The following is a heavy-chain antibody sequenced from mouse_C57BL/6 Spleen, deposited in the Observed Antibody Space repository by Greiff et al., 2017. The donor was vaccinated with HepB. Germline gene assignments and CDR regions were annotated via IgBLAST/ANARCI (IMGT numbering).Heavy chain of an antibody. CDR1: GYTFTSYW. V-gene: IGHV1-5*01. CDR3: ASYDYEGDYFDY. CDR2: IYPGNSDT. Sequence: EVQLQQSGTVLARPGASVKMSCKTSGYTFTSYWMHWVKQRPGQGLEWIGAIYPGNSDTSYNQKFKGKAKLTAVTSASTAYMELSSLTNENSAVYYGASYDYEGDYFDYWGQGTTLTVSS. J-gene: IGHJ2*01. D-gene: IGHD2-4*01.